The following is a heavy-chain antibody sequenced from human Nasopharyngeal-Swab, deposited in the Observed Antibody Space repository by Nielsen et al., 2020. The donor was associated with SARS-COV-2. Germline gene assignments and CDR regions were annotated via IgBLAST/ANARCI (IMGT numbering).Heavy chain of an antibody. V-gene: IGHV1-69*01. CDR2: IIPIFGTA. CDR3: ASPPGYYDSSGYFRN. J-gene: IGHJ4*02. Sequence: WVRQVTGQGLEWMGGIIPIFGTANYAQKFQGRVTITADESTSTAYMELSSLRSEDTAVYYCASPPGYYDSSGYFRNWGQGTLVTVSS. D-gene: IGHD3-22*01.